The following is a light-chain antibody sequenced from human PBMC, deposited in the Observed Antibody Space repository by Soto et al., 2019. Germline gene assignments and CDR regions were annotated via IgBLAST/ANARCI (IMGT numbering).Light chain of an antibody. CDR1: TSDFNDFDY. CDR2: EVT. V-gene: IGLV2-14*01. J-gene: IGLJ2*01. CDR3: SSYTRRRILV. Sequence: QSALTQPASVSGSPGQSITISRAGTTSDFNDFDYVSWYQQHPGTAPKLIISEVTNRPSGVSNRFSGSKSGNAASLTISGLQAEDEADYYCSSYTRRRILVFGGGTKLTVL.